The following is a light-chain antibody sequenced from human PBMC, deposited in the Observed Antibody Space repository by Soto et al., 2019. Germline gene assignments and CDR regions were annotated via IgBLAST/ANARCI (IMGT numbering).Light chain of an antibody. CDR3: QQLNSYRLT. J-gene: IGKJ4*01. CDR1: QSISSW. Sequence: DIQMTQSPSTLSASVGGRFTITCRASQSISSWLAWYQQKPGKAPKILIYDASSLESGVPSRFSGSGSGTEFNLTISSLQTDDFATYYCQQLNSYRLTFGGGTKVDIK. CDR2: DAS. V-gene: IGKV1-5*01.